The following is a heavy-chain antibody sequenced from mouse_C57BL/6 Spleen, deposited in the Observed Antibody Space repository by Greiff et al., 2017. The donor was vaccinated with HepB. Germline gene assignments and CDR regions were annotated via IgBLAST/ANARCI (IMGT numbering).Heavy chain of an antibody. CDR2: IDPANGNT. D-gene: IGHD1-1*01. V-gene: IGHV14-3*01. Sequence: VQLQQSVAELVRPGASIKLSCTASGFNIKNTYMHWVKQRPEQGLEWIGRIDPANGNTKYAPKFQGKATITADTSSNTAYLQLSSLTSEDTAIYYCASPHYYGSKFYAMDYWGQGTSVTVSS. J-gene: IGHJ4*01. CDR3: ASPHYYGSKFYAMDY. CDR1: GFNIKNTY.